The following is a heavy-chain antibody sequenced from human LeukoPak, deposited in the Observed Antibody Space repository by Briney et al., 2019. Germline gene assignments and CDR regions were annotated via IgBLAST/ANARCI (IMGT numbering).Heavy chain of an antibody. J-gene: IGHJ5*02. CDR2: IIYSGST. D-gene: IGHD3-3*01. CDR1: GGSINNYY. V-gene: IGHV4-59*01. CDR3: ARANSGFWSGYYIGWFDP. Sequence: PSETLSLTCTVSGGSINNYYWSWIRQPPGKGLEWIGYIIYSGSTNYNPSLKSRVTISVDTSKNQFSLKLSSVTAADTAVYYCARANSGFWSGYYIGWFDPWGQGTLVTVSS.